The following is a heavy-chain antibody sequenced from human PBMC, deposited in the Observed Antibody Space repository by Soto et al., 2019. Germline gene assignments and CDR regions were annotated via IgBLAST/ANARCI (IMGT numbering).Heavy chain of an antibody. J-gene: IGHJ4*02. D-gene: IGHD2-15*01. CDR3: VRTSLVVAVAPREDF. V-gene: IGHV3-74*01. CDR1: GFTFSNHW. Sequence: EVQLVESGGGLVQPGESLRLSCAASGFTFSNHWMHWVRQAPGKGLVWVSRIDSDGSRISYADFVKGRFTISRDNAKNTVYLHMNSLTAEDTAVYYCVRTSLVVAVAPREDFWGQGTLVTVSS. CDR2: IDSDGSRI.